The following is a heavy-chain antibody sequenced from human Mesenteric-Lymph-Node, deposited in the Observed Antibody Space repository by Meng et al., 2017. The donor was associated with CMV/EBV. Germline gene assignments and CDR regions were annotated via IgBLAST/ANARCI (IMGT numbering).Heavy chain of an antibody. J-gene: IGHJ4*02. Sequence: STFTGFYMPWVRQAPAQGLAWRGCINPISGGISYARSFRGRDTITRSMFISTAYMELSSRSSDDTAVYYCARDPLQVGSGWGPVDCWGQGTLVTVSS. V-gene: IGHV1-2*07. CDR3: ARDPLQVGSGWGPVDC. CDR1: STFTGFY. D-gene: IGHD6-19*01. CDR2: INPISGGI.